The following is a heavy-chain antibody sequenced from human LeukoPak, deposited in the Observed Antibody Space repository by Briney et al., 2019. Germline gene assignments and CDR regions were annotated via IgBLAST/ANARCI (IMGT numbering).Heavy chain of an antibody. D-gene: IGHD3-22*01. CDR3: ARDSITMIDY. Sequence: ESLSVTRAVHGGSYSGHYRRCIRHPPGTGLDWIGEINHSWSTNYNPSLKNRVTISVDTSKNQFSPQLSSVTAADTAVYYCARDSITMIDYWGQGTLVTV. CDR2: INHSWST. V-gene: IGHV4-34*01. CDR1: GGSYSGHY. J-gene: IGHJ4*02.